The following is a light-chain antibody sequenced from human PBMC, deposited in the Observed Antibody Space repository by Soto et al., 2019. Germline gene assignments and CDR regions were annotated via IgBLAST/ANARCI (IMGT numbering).Light chain of an antibody. CDR3: QQYGSSTYT. J-gene: IGKJ2*01. V-gene: IGKV3-20*01. Sequence: EIVFTQSPATLSLSPRERATLSCRASQSVSSNHLAWYQQKPGQAPRLLIYGASRRATGIPDRFSGSGSGTEFTLTISRLEPEDFAVYYCQQYGSSTYTFGQGTKV. CDR1: QSVSSNH. CDR2: GAS.